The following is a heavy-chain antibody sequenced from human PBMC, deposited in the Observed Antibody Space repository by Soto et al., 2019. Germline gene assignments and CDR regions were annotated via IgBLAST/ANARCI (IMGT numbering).Heavy chain of an antibody. CDR3: ARTAVAAAGSSWFDT. D-gene: IGHD6-13*01. V-gene: IGHV4-39*01. J-gene: IGHJ5*02. Sequence: PSETLSLTCAVSGGSVSSSSYDWGLVHQPPGKGLEWIGSIYYSGSTYYNPSLKSRVTISVDTSKNQFSLKLSSVTAADTAVYYCARTAVAAAGSSWFDTWGQGTLVTVSS. CDR1: GGSVSSSSYD. CDR2: IYYSGST.